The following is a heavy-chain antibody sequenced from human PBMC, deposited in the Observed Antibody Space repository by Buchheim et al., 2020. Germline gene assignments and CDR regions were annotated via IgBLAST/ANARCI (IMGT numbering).Heavy chain of an antibody. D-gene: IGHD3-3*01. CDR2: IYYSGST. CDR3: ARDGGAEYDFWSGGGMDV. Sequence: QVQLQESGPGLVKPSQTLSLTCTVSGGSISSGDYYWSWIRQPPGKGLEWIGYIYYSGSTYYNPSLKSRVTISVDTSENQFSLKLSSVTAADTAVYYCARDGGAEYDFWSGGGMDVWGQGTT. V-gene: IGHV4-30-4*01. J-gene: IGHJ6*02. CDR1: GGSISSGDYY.